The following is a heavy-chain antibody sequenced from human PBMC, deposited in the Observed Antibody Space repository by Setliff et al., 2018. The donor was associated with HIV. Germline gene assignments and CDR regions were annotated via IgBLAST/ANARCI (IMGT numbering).Heavy chain of an antibody. CDR2: IYTSGST. V-gene: IGHV4-61*09. J-gene: IGHJ2*01. CDR1: GGSISSDSHY. CDR3: ARSGYDPMPGAMAPILWYFDL. D-gene: IGHD5-12*01. Sequence: SETLSLTCTVSGGSISSDSHYWNWIRQPAGKGPEWIGHIYTSGSTNYNPSLKSRVTISVDTSKIQFSLKLSSVTAADTAVYYCARSGYDPMPGAMAPILWYFDLWGRGTLVTVSS.